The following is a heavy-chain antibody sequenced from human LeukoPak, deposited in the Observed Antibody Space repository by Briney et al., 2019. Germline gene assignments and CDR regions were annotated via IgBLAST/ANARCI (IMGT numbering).Heavy chain of an antibody. CDR3: ARGDGVYVY. CDR1: GFTFRSYG. Sequence: GRSLRLSCAASGFTFRSYGMHWVRQAPGKGLEWVAVISYDGSNKYYADSVKGRFTISRDNFKNTVYLQMNSLRVEDTAVYYCARGDGVYVYWGQGTLVTVSS. CDR2: ISYDGSNK. J-gene: IGHJ4*02. D-gene: IGHD5/OR15-5a*01. V-gene: IGHV3-30*03.